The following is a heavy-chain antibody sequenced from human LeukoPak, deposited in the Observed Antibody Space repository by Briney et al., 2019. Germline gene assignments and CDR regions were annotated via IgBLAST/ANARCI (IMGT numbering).Heavy chain of an antibody. CDR2: IYPVDSDT. CDR1: GYSFTNYW. Sequence: GASLKISCKGFGYSFTNYWSAWVGQMPGKGLEWMGFIYPVDSDTSKSPTFQGQVTISADKSISTTFLQWNSLKASDTAMYYCARGVEWGAYRPDDFDIWGQGTMVTVSS. J-gene: IGHJ3*02. D-gene: IGHD3-16*02. CDR3: ARGVEWGAYRPDDFDI. V-gene: IGHV5-51*01.